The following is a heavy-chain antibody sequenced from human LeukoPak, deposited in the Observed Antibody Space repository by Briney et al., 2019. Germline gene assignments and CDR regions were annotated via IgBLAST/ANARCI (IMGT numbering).Heavy chain of an antibody. Sequence: GASVKVSCKASGYTFTSYGISWVRQAPGQGLEWMGWISAYNGNTNYAQKLQGRVTMTTDTSTSTAYMELRSLRSDDTAVYYCARAETDYGDYLFDYWGQGTLVTVSS. CDR3: ARAETDYGDYLFDY. CDR2: ISAYNGNT. V-gene: IGHV1-18*01. D-gene: IGHD4-17*01. CDR1: GYTFTSYG. J-gene: IGHJ4*02.